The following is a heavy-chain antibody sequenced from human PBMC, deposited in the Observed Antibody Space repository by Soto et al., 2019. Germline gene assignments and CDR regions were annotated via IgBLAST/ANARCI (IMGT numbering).Heavy chain of an antibody. V-gene: IGHV1-69*02. J-gene: IGHJ2*01. Sequence: QVQLVQSGAEVKKPGSSVKVSCKASGGTFSSYTISWVRQAPGQGLEWMGRIIPILGIANYAQKFQGRVTITADKSTSTAYMELSSLRSEDTAVYCCARGDYYDSSGNYWYFDLWGRGTLVTVSS. CDR2: IIPILGIA. CDR3: ARGDYYDSSGNYWYFDL. CDR1: GGTFSSYT. D-gene: IGHD3-22*01.